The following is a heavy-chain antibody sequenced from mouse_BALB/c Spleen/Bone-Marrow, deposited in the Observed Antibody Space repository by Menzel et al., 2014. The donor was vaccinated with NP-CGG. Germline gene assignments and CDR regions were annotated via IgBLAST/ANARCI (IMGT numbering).Heavy chain of an antibody. V-gene: IGHV5-17*02. CDR1: GFTFSSFG. CDR3: TRGGNWEDFDY. J-gene: IGHJ2*01. Sequence: DVKLVESGGGLVQPGGSRKLSCAASGFTFSSFGMHWVRQAPERGLEWVAYISSGSSTTFYADTVKGRFTISRDNPKNTLFLQMTSLRSEDTAMYYCTRGGNWEDFDYWGQGTTLTVSS. D-gene: IGHD4-1*01. CDR2: ISSGSSTT.